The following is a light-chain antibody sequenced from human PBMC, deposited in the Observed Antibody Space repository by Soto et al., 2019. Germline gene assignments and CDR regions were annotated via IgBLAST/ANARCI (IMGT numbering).Light chain of an antibody. V-gene: IGLV2-14*03. J-gene: IGLJ1*01. CDR1: TSDVGAYDY. CDR2: GVS. CDR3: NSYTGSSTV. Sequence: QSALTQPASVSGSPGQSITISCTGTTSDVGAYDYVSWYQHLPGKALKLIIYGVSHRPSGVSSRFSASKSGSTASLTISGLQSDDEADYYCNSYTGSSTVFGTGTKVTVL.